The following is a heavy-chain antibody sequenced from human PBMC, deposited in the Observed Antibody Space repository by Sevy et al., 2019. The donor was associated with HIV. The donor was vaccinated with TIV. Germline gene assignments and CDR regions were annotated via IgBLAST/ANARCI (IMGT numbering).Heavy chain of an antibody. D-gene: IGHD3-22*01. Sequence: ASVKVSCKASGYTFTSYGICWVRQAPGQGLEWMGWISAYNGNTNYAQTLQGRVTMTTDTSTSTAYMELRSLRSDDTAVYYCARSNYYDSSGYYYPNGMDVWGQGTTVTVSS. CDR2: ISAYNGNT. CDR1: GYTFTSYG. J-gene: IGHJ6*02. V-gene: IGHV1-18*01. CDR3: ARSNYYDSSGYYYPNGMDV.